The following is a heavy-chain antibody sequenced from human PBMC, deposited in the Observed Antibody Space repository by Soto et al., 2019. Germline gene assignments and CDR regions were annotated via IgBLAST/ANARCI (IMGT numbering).Heavy chain of an antibody. CDR2: IYYSGST. J-gene: IGHJ4*02. CDR1: GGSVSSGSYY. CDR3: ARVGLGQVRHFDY. Sequence: SSETLSLTCTVSGGSVSSGSYYWSWIRQPPGKGLEWIGYIYYSGSTNYNPSLKSRVTISVDTSKNQFSLKLSSVTAADTAVYYCARVGLGQVRHFDYWGQGTLVTVSS. V-gene: IGHV4-61*01. D-gene: IGHD3-10*01.